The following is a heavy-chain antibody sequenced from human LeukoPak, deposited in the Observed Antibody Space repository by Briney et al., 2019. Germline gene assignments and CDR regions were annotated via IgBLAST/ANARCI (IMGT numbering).Heavy chain of an antibody. V-gene: IGHV1-2*02. Sequence: ASVKVSCKTSGYTFTDSYMHWVRQAPGQGLEWMGWINPNSGGTNYAQKFQGRVTMTEDTSTDTAYMELSSLRSEDTAVYYCATWGSSEWPDAFDIWGQGTMVTVSS. J-gene: IGHJ3*02. CDR1: GYTFTDSY. CDR2: INPNSGGT. D-gene: IGHD3-16*01. CDR3: ATWGSSEWPDAFDI.